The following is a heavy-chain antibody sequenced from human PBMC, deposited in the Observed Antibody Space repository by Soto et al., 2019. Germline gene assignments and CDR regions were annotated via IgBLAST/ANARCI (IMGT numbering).Heavy chain of an antibody. J-gene: IGHJ5*02. V-gene: IGHV3-23*01. CDR2: ISGSGGST. CDR1: GFTFSSYP. CDR3: AKGSTTYYGSGSYYPNWFDT. Sequence: PXGALLLSCAASGFTFSSYPMSWVRQAPGKGLDWVSAISGSGGSTYYADSVKGRFTISRDNSKNTLYLQMNSLRAEDTAVYYCAKGSTTYYGSGSYYPNWFDTWGQGTLVTVSS. D-gene: IGHD3-10*01.